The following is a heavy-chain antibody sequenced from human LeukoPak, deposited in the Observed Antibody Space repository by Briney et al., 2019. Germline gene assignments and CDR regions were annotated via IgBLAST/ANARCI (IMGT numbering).Heavy chain of an antibody. D-gene: IGHD5-12*01. CDR1: GFTFSSYS. Sequence: GGSLRLSCAASGFTFSSYSMNWVRQAPGKGLEWVSSIGSSSSYIYYADSVKGRFTISRDNAKNSLYLQMNSLRAEDTAVYYCARGGGYDYYYFDYWGQGTLVTVSS. CDR3: ARGGGYDYYYFDY. CDR2: IGSSSSYI. V-gene: IGHV3-21*01. J-gene: IGHJ4*02.